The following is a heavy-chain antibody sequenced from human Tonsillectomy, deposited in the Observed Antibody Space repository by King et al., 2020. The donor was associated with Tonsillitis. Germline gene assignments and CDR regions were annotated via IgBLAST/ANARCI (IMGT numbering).Heavy chain of an antibody. CDR2: ITGSTGTP. CDR1: GITFSGYT. V-gene: IGHV3-48*02. CDR3: ARGDTPMDLGPYDH. J-gene: IGHJ4*02. D-gene: IGHD5-18*01. Sequence: VQLVESGGGLVQPGGSLRLSCAASGITFSGYTMNWVRQAPGKGLEWVSYITGSTGTPDYADSVNGRFTISRDDAKNSLYLEMNSLRDEDTAVYYCARGDTPMDLGPYDHWGQGTLVTVSS.